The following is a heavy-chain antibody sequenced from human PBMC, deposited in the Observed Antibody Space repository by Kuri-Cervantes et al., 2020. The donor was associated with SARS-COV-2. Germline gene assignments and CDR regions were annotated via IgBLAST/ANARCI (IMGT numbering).Heavy chain of an antibody. J-gene: IGHJ4*02. CDR2: IYTSGST. CDR1: GGSISSGSYY. Sequence: SETLSLTCTVSGGSISSGSYYWSWIRQPAGKGLEWIGRIYTSGSTNYNPSLKSRVTISVDTSKNQFSLKLSSVTAADTAVYYRARGSWNYPFDYWGQGTLVTVSS. D-gene: IGHD1-7*01. CDR3: ARGSWNYPFDY. V-gene: IGHV4-61*02.